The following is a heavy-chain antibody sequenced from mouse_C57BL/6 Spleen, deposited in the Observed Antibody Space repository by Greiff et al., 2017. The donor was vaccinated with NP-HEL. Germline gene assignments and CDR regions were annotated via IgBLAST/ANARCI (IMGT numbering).Heavy chain of an antibody. V-gene: IGHV3-6*01. CDR2: ISYDGSN. D-gene: IGHD2-3*01. Sequence: EVQLQESGPGLVKPSQSLSLTCSVTGYSITSGYYWNWIRQFPGNKLEWMGYISYDGSNNYNPSLKNRISITRDTSKNQFFLKLNSVTTEDTATYYCAREAIDDGYYHYAMDYWGQGTSVTVSS. J-gene: IGHJ4*01. CDR1: GYSITSGYY. CDR3: AREAIDDGYYHYAMDY.